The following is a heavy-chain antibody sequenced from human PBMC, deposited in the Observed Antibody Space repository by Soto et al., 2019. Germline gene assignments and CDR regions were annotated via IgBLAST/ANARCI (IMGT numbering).Heavy chain of an antibody. CDR2: ISDTGDGT. D-gene: IGHD3-22*01. V-gene: IGHV3-23*01. CDR1: GFTFSYSA. CDR3: AKVSYYDNRGYFDF. J-gene: IGHJ4*02. Sequence: GGSLRLSCAASGFTFSYSAMNWVRQAPGKGLEWVSTISDTGDGTYYADSVKGRFTISRDNSKNTVYLQMNSLRAEDTAEYYCAKVSYYDNRGYFDFWGQGALVTVSS.